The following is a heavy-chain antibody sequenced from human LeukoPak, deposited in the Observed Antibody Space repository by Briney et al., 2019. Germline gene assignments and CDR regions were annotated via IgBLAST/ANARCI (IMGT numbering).Heavy chain of an antibody. CDR2: IYTSGST. CDR1: GGSFSGYY. Sequence: SETLSLTCAVYGGSFSGYYWSWIRQPAGKGLEWIGRIYTSGSTNYNPSLKSRVTMSVDTSKNQFSLKLSSVTAADTAVYYCARIGYCSSTSCSYSYFDLWGRGTLVTVSS. D-gene: IGHD2-2*01. V-gene: IGHV4-59*10. J-gene: IGHJ2*01. CDR3: ARIGYCSSTSCSYSYFDL.